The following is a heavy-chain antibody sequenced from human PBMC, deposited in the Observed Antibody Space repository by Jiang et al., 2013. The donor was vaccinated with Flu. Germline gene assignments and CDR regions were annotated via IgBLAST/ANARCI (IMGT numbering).Heavy chain of an antibody. J-gene: IGHJ4*02. CDR2: ISYDGSNK. Sequence: FSSYAMHWVRQAPGKGPEWVAVISYDGSNKKYADSVKGRFTISRDSSKNTLYLQMNSLRVEDTAVYYCARAAIWRGHPMEIDYWGQGTLVTVSS. D-gene: IGHD3-10*01. CDR3: ARAAIWRGHPMEIDY. V-gene: IGHV3-33*05. CDR1: FSSYA.